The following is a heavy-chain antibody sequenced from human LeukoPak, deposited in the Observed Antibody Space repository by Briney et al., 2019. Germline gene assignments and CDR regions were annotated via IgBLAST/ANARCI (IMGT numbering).Heavy chain of an antibody. J-gene: IGHJ3*01. CDR2: NSGGSNLI. Sequence: GGSLRLSCAAPGFPFSAYSMNWVRQVPGKGLEWVSFNSGGSNLIHYADSVKGRFTISRDNAKNSLFLQMDSLRVEDTAVYYCAREGQEYLATFDVWGQGTVVSVSS. D-gene: IGHD2/OR15-2a*01. V-gene: IGHV3-21*01. CDR1: GFPFSAYS. CDR3: AREGQEYLATFDV.